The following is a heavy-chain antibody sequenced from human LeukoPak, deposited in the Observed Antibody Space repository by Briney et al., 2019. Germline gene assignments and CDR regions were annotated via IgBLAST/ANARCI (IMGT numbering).Heavy chain of an antibody. CDR1: GFTFSSYS. CDR3: AREDVVVAAMLYYYYGMDV. Sequence: GGSLRLSCAASGFTFSSYSMNWVRQAPGKRLEWVSSISSSSSYIYYADSVKGRFTISRDNAKNSLYLQMNSLRAEDTAVYYCAREDVVVAAMLYYYYGMDVWGQGTTVTVSS. J-gene: IGHJ6*02. CDR2: ISSSSSYI. D-gene: IGHD2-15*01. V-gene: IGHV3-21*01.